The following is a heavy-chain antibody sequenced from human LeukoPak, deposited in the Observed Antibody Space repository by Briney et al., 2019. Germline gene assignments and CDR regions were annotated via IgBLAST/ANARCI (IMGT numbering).Heavy chain of an antibody. CDR2: ISYDGSNK. V-gene: IGHV3-30*04. D-gene: IGHD3-16*02. CDR3: AKDPIRHVWGNYRYSYYFDY. J-gene: IGHJ4*02. Sequence: GGSLRLSCAASGFTFSSYAMHWVRQAPGKGLEWVAVISYDGSNKYYADSVKGRFTISRDNSKNTLYLQMNSLRAEDTAVYYCAKDPIRHVWGNYRYSYYFDYWGQGTLVTVSS. CDR1: GFTFSSYA.